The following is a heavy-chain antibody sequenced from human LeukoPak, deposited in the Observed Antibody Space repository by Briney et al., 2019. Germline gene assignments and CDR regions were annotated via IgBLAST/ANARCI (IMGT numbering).Heavy chain of an antibody. CDR1: GGSISSSSYY. J-gene: IGHJ4*02. CDR2: IYYSGST. V-gene: IGHV4-39*01. CDR3: ARQTTVTTHLLFDY. D-gene: IGHD4-17*01. Sequence: SETLSLTCIVSGGSISSSSYYWGWIRQPPGKGLEWIGSIYYSGSTYYNPSLKSRVTISVDTSKNQFSLKLSSATAADTSLYYCARQTTVTTHLLFDYWGQGTLVTVSS.